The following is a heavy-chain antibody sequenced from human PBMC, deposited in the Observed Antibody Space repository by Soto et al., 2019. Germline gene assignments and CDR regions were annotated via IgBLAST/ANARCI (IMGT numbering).Heavy chain of an antibody. J-gene: IGHJ4*02. V-gene: IGHV3-30*18. CDR3: AKPVYNYRGSGCPFDS. Sequence: PGGSLRLSCAASGFTFSNHSLHWVRQAPGKGLEWVGLISYDGTNRYYADSVGGRFTISRDNSKNTLYLQMNSLSDEDTATYFCAKPVYNYRGSGCPFDSWGQGTLVTVSS. CDR2: ISYDGTNR. CDR1: GFTFSNHS. D-gene: IGHD2-15*01.